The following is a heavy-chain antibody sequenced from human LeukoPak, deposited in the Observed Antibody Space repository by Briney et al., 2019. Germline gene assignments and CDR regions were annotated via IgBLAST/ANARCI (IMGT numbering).Heavy chain of an antibody. CDR2: INTNTENP. CDR1: GYTFTSYA. J-gene: IGHJ4*02. D-gene: IGHD3-10*01. V-gene: IGHV7-4-1*02. CDR3: TRQGVQFNFDY. Sequence: APVKVSCKASGYTFTSYAMNWVRQAPGQGLEWMGWINTNTENPTYAQGFTGRFVFSLDTSVSTAYRQISSLKAEDTAVYYCTRQGVQFNFDYWGQGTLVTVSS.